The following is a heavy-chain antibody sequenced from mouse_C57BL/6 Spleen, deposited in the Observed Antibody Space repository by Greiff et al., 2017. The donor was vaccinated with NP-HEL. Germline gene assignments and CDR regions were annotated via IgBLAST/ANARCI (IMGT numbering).Heavy chain of an antibody. V-gene: IGHV1-81*01. Sequence: QVQLQQSGAELARPGASVKLSCKASGYTFTSYGISWVKQRTGQGLEWIGEIYPRSGNTYYNEKFKGKATLTADKSSSTEYMELRSLTSEDSAVYFCARMMGYSNYVWYFDVWGTGTTVTVSS. CDR2: IYPRSGNT. D-gene: IGHD2-5*01. CDR1: GYTFTSYG. J-gene: IGHJ1*03. CDR3: ARMMGYSNYVWYFDV.